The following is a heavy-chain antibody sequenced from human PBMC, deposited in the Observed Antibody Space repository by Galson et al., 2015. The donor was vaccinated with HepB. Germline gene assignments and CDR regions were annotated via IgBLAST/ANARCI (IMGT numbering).Heavy chain of an antibody. Sequence: SVKVSCKASGYTFTGYYMHWVRQAPGQGLEWMGWIHPNSGGTNYAQKSQGRVTMTRDTSISTAYMELSSLGSDDTAVYYCARAAGIYCSGANCYGNWFDPWGQGTLVTVSS. D-gene: IGHD2-2*01. V-gene: IGHV1-2*02. CDR3: ARAAGIYCSGANCYGNWFDP. CDR1: GYTFTGYY. J-gene: IGHJ5*02. CDR2: IHPNSGGT.